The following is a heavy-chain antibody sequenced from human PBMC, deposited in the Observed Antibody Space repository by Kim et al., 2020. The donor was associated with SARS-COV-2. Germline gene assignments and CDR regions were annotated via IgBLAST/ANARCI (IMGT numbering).Heavy chain of an antibody. CDR3: VKYGRDYGAVR. Sequence: GGSLRLSCSASGFIFSDYSIHWVRRAPGEGLEYVSATTRSGNASFFSASVEGRFTVSRDNSKDTLYLQMTSLRPEDMSVYYCVKYGRDYGAVRWGRGTLVIVSS. V-gene: IGHV3-64D*06. CDR2: TTRSGNAS. CDR1: GFIFSDYS. D-gene: IGHD3-10*01. J-gene: IGHJ4*02.